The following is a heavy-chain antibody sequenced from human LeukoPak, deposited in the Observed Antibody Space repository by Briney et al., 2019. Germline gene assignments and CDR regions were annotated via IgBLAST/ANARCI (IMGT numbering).Heavy chain of an antibody. CDR3: AKDSGDSSGYTFDS. D-gene: IGHD3-22*01. J-gene: IGHJ4*02. V-gene: IGHV3-43*01. Sequence: PGGSLRLSCAASGFIFDDYTMHWVRQVPGKGLEWVSLIDRDGGITYYADSVKGRFTISRDNSKNSLSLQMNGLRTEDSALYYCAKDSGDSSGYTFDSWGQGTLVTVPS. CDR2: IDRDGGIT. CDR1: GFIFDDYT.